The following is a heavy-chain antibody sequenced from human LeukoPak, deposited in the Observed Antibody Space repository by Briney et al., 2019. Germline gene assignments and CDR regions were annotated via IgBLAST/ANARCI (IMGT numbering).Heavy chain of an antibody. J-gene: IGHJ3*02. CDR3: ARGPYSYDSSGAFDI. V-gene: IGHV4-4*07. Sequence: SETLSLTCTVSGGSISNYFWSWIRQPAGKGLEWIGRISSSGSTNYNPSLKSRVTISVDTSKNQFSLKLSSVTAADTAVYFCARGPYSYDSSGAFDIWGQGTMVTVSS. CDR2: ISSSGST. D-gene: IGHD3-22*01. CDR1: GGSISNYF.